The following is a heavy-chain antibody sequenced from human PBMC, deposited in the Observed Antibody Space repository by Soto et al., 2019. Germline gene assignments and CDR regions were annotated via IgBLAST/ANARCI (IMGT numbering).Heavy chain of an antibody. J-gene: IGHJ4*02. D-gene: IGHD4-17*01. Sequence: QGQLVQSGAEVKKPGASVKCSCKASGYTFTGYYIHWVRQAPGQGLEWMGWINPKSGVTNYAQKFQGRVTMITDTSISTAYMEVSRLRSDDTAVYYCARDMAYGDFLPALFWGQGALVTVSS. CDR3: ARDMAYGDFLPALF. CDR1: GYTFTGYY. CDR2: INPKSGVT. V-gene: IGHV1-2*02.